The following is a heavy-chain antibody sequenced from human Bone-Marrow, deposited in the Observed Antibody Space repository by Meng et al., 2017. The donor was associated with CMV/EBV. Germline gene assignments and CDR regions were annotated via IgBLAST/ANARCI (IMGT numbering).Heavy chain of an antibody. V-gene: IGHV3-20*04. CDR2: INWNGGST. J-gene: IGHJ4*02. CDR3: ARDGDKQWLVRWGYYFDY. D-gene: IGHD6-19*01. Sequence: GESLKISCAGSGLTFDDYGMSWVRQAPGKGLEWVSGINWNGGSTGYADSVKGRFTISRDNAKNSLYLQMNSLRAEDTAVYYCARDGDKQWLVRWGYYFDYWGQGTMVTVSS. CDR1: GLTFDDYG.